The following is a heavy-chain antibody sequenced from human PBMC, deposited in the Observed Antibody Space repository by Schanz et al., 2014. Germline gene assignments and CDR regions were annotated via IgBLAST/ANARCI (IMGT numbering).Heavy chain of an antibody. CDR1: GGTFTSYA. CDR2: IIPIVDIT. V-gene: IGHV1-69*04. D-gene: IGHD3-16*01. CDR3: ATIGVNDYWRFGLDL. J-gene: IGHJ6*02. Sequence: QVQLVQSGAEVRKPGSSVRVSCKASGGTFTSYAFSWVRQAPGQGLEWMGRIIPIVDITNYAQKFLGRVTITADKSTSTVYMELKSLRSEDTAVYYCATIGVNDYWRFGLDLWGQGTTVTVSS.